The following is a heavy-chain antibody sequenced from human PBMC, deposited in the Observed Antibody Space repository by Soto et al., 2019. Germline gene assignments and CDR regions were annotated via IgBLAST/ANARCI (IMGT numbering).Heavy chain of an antibody. CDR3: ARRYGSSFDY. Sequence: SETLSLTCGVSGDSISSAGYSWSWIRQPPGKGLEWIGYIYHSGSTYYNPSLKSRVTISVDTSKNQFSLKLSSVTAADTAVYYCARRYGSSFDYWGQGTLVTVSS. V-gene: IGHV4-61*08. D-gene: IGHD6-13*01. J-gene: IGHJ4*02. CDR2: IYHSGST. CDR1: GDSISSAGYS.